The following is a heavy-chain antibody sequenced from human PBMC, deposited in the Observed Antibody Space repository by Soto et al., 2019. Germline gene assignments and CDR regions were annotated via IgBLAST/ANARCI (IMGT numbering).Heavy chain of an antibody. CDR2: IVVGSGNT. CDR1: GFTFTSSA. Sequence: QMQLVQSGPEVKKPGTSVKVSCKASGFTFTSSAVQWVRQARGQRLEWIGWIVVGSGNTNYAQKFQERVTITRDMSTSTAYMELSSLRSEDTAVYYCAAGTELLRFGDAFDIWGQGTMVTVSS. J-gene: IGHJ3*02. D-gene: IGHD3-10*01. V-gene: IGHV1-58*01. CDR3: AAGTELLRFGDAFDI.